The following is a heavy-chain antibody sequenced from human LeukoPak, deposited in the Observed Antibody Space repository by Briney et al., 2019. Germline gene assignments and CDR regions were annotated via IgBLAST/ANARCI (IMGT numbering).Heavy chain of an antibody. Sequence: SETLSLTCTVSGGTINNYYWYWIRQPPGKGLEWVGNIYYRGSTNYNPSLQSRVTISVDTSKNQFSLKVTSVTDAGTAVYVCSRVEDDYDFRTGYYYWGQGTLVTVSS. J-gene: IGHJ4*02. V-gene: IGHV4-59*01. D-gene: IGHD3-3*01. CDR1: GGTINNYY. CDR2: IYYRGST. CDR3: SRVEDDYDFRTGYYY.